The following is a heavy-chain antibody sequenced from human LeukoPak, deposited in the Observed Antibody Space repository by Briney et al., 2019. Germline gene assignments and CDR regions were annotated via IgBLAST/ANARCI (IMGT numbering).Heavy chain of an antibody. CDR3: ARARLSDAFDI. V-gene: IGHV1-69*13. CDR2: IIPIFGTA. D-gene: IGHD2-15*01. Sequence: GASVKVSCKASGYTFTSYAISWVRQAPGQGLEWMGGIIPIFGTANYAQKFQGRVTITADESTSTAYMELSSLRSEDTAVYYCARARLSDAFDIWSQGTMVTVSS. CDR1: GYTFTSYA. J-gene: IGHJ3*02.